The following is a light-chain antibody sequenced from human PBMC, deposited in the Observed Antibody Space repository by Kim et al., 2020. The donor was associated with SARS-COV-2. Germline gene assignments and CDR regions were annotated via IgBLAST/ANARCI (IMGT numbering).Light chain of an antibody. CDR1: KLGDKY. CDR3: QAWDSSTGV. Sequence: VSPGQTASITCSGDKLGDKYVCLYQQKPGQSPVRVIYEDSRRPPGIPERFLGSNSGNTATLTISGTQAMDEADYYCQAWDSSTGVFGGGTQLTVL. V-gene: IGLV3-1*01. J-gene: IGLJ3*02. CDR2: EDS.